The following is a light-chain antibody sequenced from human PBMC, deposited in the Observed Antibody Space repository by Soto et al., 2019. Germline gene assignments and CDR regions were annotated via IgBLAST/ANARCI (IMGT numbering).Light chain of an antibody. V-gene: IGLV2-11*01. CDR2: DVS. Sequence: QSVLTQPRSVSGSPGQSVTISCTGTSSDVGGYNYVSWYQQHPGKAPQLMIYDVSERPSGVPDRFSGSKSGNTASLTISGLQAEDEADYYCCSYAGSYPYVFGTGTKLTVL. CDR1: SSDVGGYNY. J-gene: IGLJ1*01. CDR3: CSYAGSYPYV.